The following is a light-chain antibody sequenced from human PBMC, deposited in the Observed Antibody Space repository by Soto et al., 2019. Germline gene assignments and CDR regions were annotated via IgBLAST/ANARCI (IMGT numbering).Light chain of an antibody. CDR3: AVWDDSLNGPV. J-gene: IGLJ2*01. Sequence: QSVVTQPPSVSEAPRQRVTISCSGRRSNVGNNAVNWYQQFPGKAPKLLVYYDDLLPSGVSDRFSGSKSGTSASLAISRLQSEDEADYYCAVWDDSLNGPVFGGGTKLNVL. CDR2: YDD. CDR1: RSNVGNNA. V-gene: IGLV1-36*01.